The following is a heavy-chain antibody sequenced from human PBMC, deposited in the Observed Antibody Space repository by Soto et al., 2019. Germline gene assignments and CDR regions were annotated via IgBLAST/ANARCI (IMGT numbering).Heavy chain of an antibody. CDR2: IIPIFGTA. CDR1: GGTFSSYA. CDR3: AIGVTHCSGGSCYSCPPI. D-gene: IGHD2-15*01. Sequence: QVQLVQSGAEVKKPGSSVKVSCKASGGTFSSYAISWVRQAPGQGLEWMGGIIPIFGTANYAQKFQGRVTITADESTSTADMELSSLRSEDTAVYYCAIGVTHCSGGSCYSCPPIWGQGTMVTVSS. V-gene: IGHV1-69*01. J-gene: IGHJ3*02.